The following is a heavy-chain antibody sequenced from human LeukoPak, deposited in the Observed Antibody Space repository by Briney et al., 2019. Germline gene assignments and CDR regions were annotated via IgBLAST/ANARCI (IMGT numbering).Heavy chain of an antibody. V-gene: IGHV3-21*01. CDR3: ARDEGFYYDILTGYLGY. CDR1: GFTFSSYE. D-gene: IGHD3-9*01. J-gene: IGHJ4*02. CDR2: ISSSSYI. Sequence: PGGSLRLSCAASGFTFSSYEMNWVRQAPGKGLEWVSSISSSSYIYYADSVKGRFTISKDNAKNSLYLQMNSLRAEDTAVYYCARDEGFYYDILTGYLGYWGQGTLVTVSS.